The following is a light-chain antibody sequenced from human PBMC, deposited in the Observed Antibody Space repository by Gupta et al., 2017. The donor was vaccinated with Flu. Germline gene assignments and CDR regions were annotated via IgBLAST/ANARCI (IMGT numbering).Light chain of an antibody. CDR1: HSLDND. V-gene: IGKV3-15*01. CDR2: DAS. CDR3: QQYKTLMRT. Sequence: SHSLDNDLAWYQQKPGQAPKLLIHDASLRASGVPARFSGSGSGTEFTLTISSLQAEDFAVYYCQQYKTLMRTFGQGTKLEI. J-gene: IGKJ2*02.